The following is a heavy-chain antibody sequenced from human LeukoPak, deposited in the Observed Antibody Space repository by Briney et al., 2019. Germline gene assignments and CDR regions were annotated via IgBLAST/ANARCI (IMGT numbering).Heavy chain of an antibody. D-gene: IGHD3-3*01. V-gene: IGHV1-8*02. CDR2: MNPNSGNT. Sequence: GSSVKVSCKASGGTFSSYGISWVRQAPGQGLEWMGWMNPNSGNTGYEQKFQGRLTMTRNTSINTAYMELSSLRSEDTAVYYCAREDTLEWLFDWFDPWGQGTLVTVSS. CDR3: AREDTLEWLFDWFDP. CDR1: GGTFSSYG. J-gene: IGHJ5*02.